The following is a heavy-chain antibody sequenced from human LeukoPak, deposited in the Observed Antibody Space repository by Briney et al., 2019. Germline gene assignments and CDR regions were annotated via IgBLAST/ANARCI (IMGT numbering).Heavy chain of an antibody. Sequence: SQTLSLTCTASGGSISSGSYYWGWIGQPAGKGWEWIGRSYTSGSTNYHPSLKSRVTISVDTSKNQFTLKLSSVPAADTAVYYCARDARDSSGYRFDYWGQGTLVTVSS. V-gene: IGHV4-61*02. CDR1: GGSISSGSYY. CDR3: ARDARDSSGYRFDY. J-gene: IGHJ4*02. CDR2: SYTSGST. D-gene: IGHD3-22*01.